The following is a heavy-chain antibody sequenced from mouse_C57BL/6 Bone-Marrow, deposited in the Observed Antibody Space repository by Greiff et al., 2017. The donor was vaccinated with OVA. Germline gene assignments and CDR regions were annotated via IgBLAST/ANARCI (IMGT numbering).Heavy chain of an antibody. CDR3: TRRGYGTSYYFDY. J-gene: IGHJ2*01. D-gene: IGHD1-1*01. CDR2: IDPETGGT. CDR1: GYTFTDYE. V-gene: IGHV1-15*01. Sequence: QVQLKESGAELVRPGASVTLSCKASGYTFTDYEMHWVKQTPVHGLEWIGAIDPETGGTAYNQKFKGKAILTADKSSSTAYMELRSLTSEDSAVYYCTRRGYGTSYYFDYWGQGTTLTVSS.